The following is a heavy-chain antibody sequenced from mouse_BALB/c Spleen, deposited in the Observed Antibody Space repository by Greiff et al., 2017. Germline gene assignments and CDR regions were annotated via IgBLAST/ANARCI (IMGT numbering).Heavy chain of an antibody. CDR3: ARGDYCGSSYFDY. Sequence: EVKLLESGGGLVKPGGSLKLSCAASGFTFSDYYMYWVRQTPEKRLEWVATISDGGRYTYYPDSVKGRFTISRDNAKNNLYLQMSSLKSEDTAMYYYARGDYCGSSYFDYWGQGTTLTVSA. CDR1: GFTFSDYY. J-gene: IGHJ2*01. CDR2: ISDGGRYT. D-gene: IGHD1-1*01. V-gene: IGHV5-4*02.